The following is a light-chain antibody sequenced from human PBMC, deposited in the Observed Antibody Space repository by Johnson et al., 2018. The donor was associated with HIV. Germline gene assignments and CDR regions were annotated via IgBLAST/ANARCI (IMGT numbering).Light chain of an antibody. V-gene: IGLV1-51*02. CDR1: SSKIGNKY. CDR3: GTWDSSLSAGV. CDR2: ENN. Sequence: QSVLTQPPSVSAAPGQKVTISCSGSSSKIGNKYVSWYQQLPGTAPKLLIYENNKRPSGIPDRFSGSKSGTSATLGITGLQTGDEADYYCGTWDSSLSAGVFGTGTTVTVL. J-gene: IGLJ1*01.